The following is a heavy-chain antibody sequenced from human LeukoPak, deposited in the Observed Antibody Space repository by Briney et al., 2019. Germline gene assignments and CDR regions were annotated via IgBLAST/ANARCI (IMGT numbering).Heavy chain of an antibody. V-gene: IGHV4-59*08. D-gene: IGHD6-13*01. CDR1: GDSISNYY. CDR3: ARRRAEGGSNGHYNWFDP. J-gene: IGHJ5*02. Sequence: SETLSLTCTVSGDSISNYYWSWIRQPPGKGLECIGYIYYSGTTNSHPSLKSRVIISVDTSKNQFSLKLSSVTAADTAVYYCARRRAEGGSNGHYNWFDPWGQGILVTVSS. CDR2: IYYSGTT.